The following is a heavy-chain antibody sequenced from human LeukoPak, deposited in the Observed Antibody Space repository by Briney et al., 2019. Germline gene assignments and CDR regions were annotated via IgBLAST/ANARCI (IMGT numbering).Heavy chain of an antibody. V-gene: IGHV5-51*01. J-gene: IGHJ4*02. CDR3: ARLCSGGSCYYY. D-gene: IGHD2-15*01. Sequence: GESLQISFQGSGYSFTSYWIGWVRPMPGKGLEWMGIIYPGGSDTRYSPSFQGQVTISADKSISTAYLQWSSLKASDTAMYYCARLCSGGSCYYYWGQGTLVTVSS. CDR2: IYPGGSDT. CDR1: GYSFTSYW.